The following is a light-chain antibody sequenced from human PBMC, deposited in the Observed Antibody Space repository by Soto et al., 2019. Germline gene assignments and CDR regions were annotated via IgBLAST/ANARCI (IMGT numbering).Light chain of an antibody. CDR1: ESVSSSY. CDR2: GAS. Sequence: EIGLTQSPGTLSLSPGERATLSCRASESVSSSYLAWYQQKPGQAPSLLIYGASGSATGIPDRFSGSGSVTDFTLTISRLEPEDFAVYYCQQYGSSLTWTFGQGTKVEIK. V-gene: IGKV3-20*01. J-gene: IGKJ1*01. CDR3: QQYGSSLTWT.